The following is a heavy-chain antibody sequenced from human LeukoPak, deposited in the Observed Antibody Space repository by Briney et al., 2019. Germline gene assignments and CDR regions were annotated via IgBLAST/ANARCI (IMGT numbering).Heavy chain of an antibody. D-gene: IGHD1-14*01. Sequence: PSETLSLTCTVSGYSISSGYYWGWIRQPPGKGLEWIGSIYHSGSTYYNPSLKSRVTISVDTSKNQFSPKLSSVTAADTAVYYCARDTEGGYYFDYWGQGTLVTVSS. J-gene: IGHJ4*02. CDR2: IYHSGST. CDR3: ARDTEGGYYFDY. CDR1: GYSISSGYY. V-gene: IGHV4-38-2*02.